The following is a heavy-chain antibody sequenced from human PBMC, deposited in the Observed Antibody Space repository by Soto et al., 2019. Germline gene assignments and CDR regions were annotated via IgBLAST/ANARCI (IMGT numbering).Heavy chain of an antibody. Sequence: GGSLRLSCAASGFTFSSYAMHWVRQAPGKGLEYVSAISSNGGSTYYANSVKGRFTISRDNSKNTLYLQMGSLRAEDMAVYYCARVHSSSYHYFDYWGQGTLVTVSS. J-gene: IGHJ4*02. V-gene: IGHV3-64*01. CDR1: GFTFSSYA. CDR3: ARVHSSSYHYFDY. D-gene: IGHD6-13*01. CDR2: ISSNGGST.